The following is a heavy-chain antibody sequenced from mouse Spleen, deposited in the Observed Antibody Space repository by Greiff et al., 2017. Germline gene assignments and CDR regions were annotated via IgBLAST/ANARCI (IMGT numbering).Heavy chain of an antibody. CDR2: ILPGSGST. V-gene: IGHV1-9*01. CDR3: ARWDGSDAMDY. Sequence: VMLVESGAELMKPGASVKISCKATGYTFSSYWIEWVKQRPGHGLEWIGEILPGSGSTNYNEKFKGKATFTADTSSNTAYMQLSSLTSEDSAVYYCARWDGSDAMDYWGQGTSVTVSS. J-gene: IGHJ4*01. CDR1: GYTFSSYW. D-gene: IGHD1-1*01.